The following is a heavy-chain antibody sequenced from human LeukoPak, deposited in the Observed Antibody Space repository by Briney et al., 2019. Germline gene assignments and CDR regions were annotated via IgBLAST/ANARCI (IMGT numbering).Heavy chain of an antibody. CDR3: ARGQLATGIFDH. J-gene: IGHJ4*02. CDR2: IYSSGST. D-gene: IGHD6-6*01. V-gene: IGHV4-59*07. CDR1: CGSISIYY. Sequence: KSSDTLSLTCTVSCGSISIYYGMCIRQPPGGGVEWIGHIYSSGSTKYNPSLKSRVTISVDTSKNQFSLKLISVTAADTAVYYCARGQLATGIFDHWGQGTLVTVSS.